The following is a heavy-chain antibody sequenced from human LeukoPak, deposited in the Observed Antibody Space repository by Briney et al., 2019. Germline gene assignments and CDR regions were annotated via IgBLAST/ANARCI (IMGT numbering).Heavy chain of an antibody. Sequence: GRSLRLSCAASGLTFSSYAMHWVRQAPGKGLEWVAVISYDGSNKYYADSVKGRFTISRDNSKNTLYLQMNSLRAEDTAAYYCARFLRRRGLYYYDSSGYRLAEYWGQGTLVTVSS. D-gene: IGHD3-22*01. CDR3: ARFLRRRGLYYYDSSGYRLAEY. CDR1: GLTFSSYA. V-gene: IGHV3-30-3*01. CDR2: ISYDGSNK. J-gene: IGHJ4*02.